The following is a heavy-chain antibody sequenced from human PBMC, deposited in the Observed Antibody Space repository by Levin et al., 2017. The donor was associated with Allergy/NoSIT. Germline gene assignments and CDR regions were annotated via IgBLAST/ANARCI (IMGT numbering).Heavy chain of an antibody. V-gene: IGHV6-1*01. J-gene: IGHJ4*02. CDR3: ARGGYSGAFDY. CDR2: TYYRSNWYN. Sequence: SRGLEWLGRTYYRSNWYNDYAASVNSRITSTPDTSKNQFSLQLNSVTPEDTAVYFCARGGYSGAFDYWGQGTLVTVSS. D-gene: IGHD5-12*01.